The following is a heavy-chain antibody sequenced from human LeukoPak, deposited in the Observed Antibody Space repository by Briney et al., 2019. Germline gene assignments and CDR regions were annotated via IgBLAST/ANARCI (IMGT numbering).Heavy chain of an antibody. CDR1: GGTFTSYA. D-gene: IGHD1-26*01. J-gene: IGHJ4*02. Sequence: ASVTVSFKASGGTFTSYAISWVRQAPGQGLEWMGGIIPIFGTANYAQKFQGRVTITADESTSTAYMELSSLRSEDTAVYYCASQWPGELLDSHGDYWGQGTLVTVFS. CDR3: ASQWPGELLDSHGDY. CDR2: IIPIFGTA. V-gene: IGHV1-69*13.